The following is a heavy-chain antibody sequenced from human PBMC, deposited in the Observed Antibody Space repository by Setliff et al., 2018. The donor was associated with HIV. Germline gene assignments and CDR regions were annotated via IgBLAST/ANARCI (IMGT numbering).Heavy chain of an antibody. Sequence: PGESLKISCAASGFTFSTYSMNWVRQAPGKGLEWVSYISRSGDTIDYADSVKGRFTISRDNAKNSVSLQMNSLRVEDTAVYYCARGLSGYDSPWFDPWGQGTLVTVSS. CDR1: GFTFSTYS. J-gene: IGHJ5*02. V-gene: IGHV3-48*01. CDR2: ISRSGDTI. D-gene: IGHD5-12*01. CDR3: ARGLSGYDSPWFDP.